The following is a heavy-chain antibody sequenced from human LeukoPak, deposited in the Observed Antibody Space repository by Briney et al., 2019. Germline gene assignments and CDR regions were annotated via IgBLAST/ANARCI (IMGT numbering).Heavy chain of an antibody. Sequence: PGGSLRLSCAASGFTFSSYAMSWVRQAPGKGLEWVSAISGSGGNTYYADSVKGRFTISRDNSKNTLYLQMNSLRAEDTAVYYCAKDRRYPAYYYYGMDVWGQGTTVTVSS. CDR3: AKDRRYPAYYYYGMDV. D-gene: IGHD1-26*01. J-gene: IGHJ6*02. CDR1: GFTFSSYA. CDR2: ISGSGGNT. V-gene: IGHV3-23*01.